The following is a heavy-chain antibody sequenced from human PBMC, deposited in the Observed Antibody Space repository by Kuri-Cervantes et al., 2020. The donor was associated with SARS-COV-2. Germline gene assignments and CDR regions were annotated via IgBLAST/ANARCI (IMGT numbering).Heavy chain of an antibody. J-gene: IGHJ4*02. CDR2: INPNSGGT. Sequence: ASVKVSCKASGYTFTGYYMHWVRQAPGQGLEWMGWINPNSGGTNYAQKFQGWVTMTRDTSISTAYMELSRLRSDDTAVYYCARVRIRGYSYGFDYWGQGTLVTVSS. CDR3: ARVRIRGYSYGFDY. D-gene: IGHD5-18*01. CDR1: GYTFTGYY. V-gene: IGHV1-2*04.